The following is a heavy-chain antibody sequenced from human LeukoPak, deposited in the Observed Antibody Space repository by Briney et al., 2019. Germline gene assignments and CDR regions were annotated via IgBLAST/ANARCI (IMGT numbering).Heavy chain of an antibody. D-gene: IGHD2-2*01. CDR1: GYTFTSYG. J-gene: IGHJ4*02. V-gene: IGHV1-69*04. CDR2: IIPILGIA. CDR3: ARWWGRSTSCFFDY. Sequence: ASVKVSCKASGYTFTSYGISWVRQAPGQGLEWMGRIIPILGIANYAQKFQGRVTITADKSTSTAYMELSSLRSEDTAVYYCARWWGRSTSCFFDYWGQGTLVTVSS.